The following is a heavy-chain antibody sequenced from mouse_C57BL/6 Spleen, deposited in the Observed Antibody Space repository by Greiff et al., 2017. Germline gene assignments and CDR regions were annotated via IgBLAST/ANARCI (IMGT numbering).Heavy chain of an antibody. J-gene: IGHJ4*01. CDR2: ISYDGSN. CDR1: GYSITSGYY. Sequence: EVQLQESGPGLVKPSQSLSLTCSVTGYSITSGYYWNWIRQFPGNKLEWMGYISYDGSNNYNPSLKNRISITRDTSKNQFFLKLNSVTTEDTATYYCARRDDYGYDGYAMDYWGQGTSVTVSS. V-gene: IGHV3-6*01. D-gene: IGHD2-2*01. CDR3: ARRDDYGYDGYAMDY.